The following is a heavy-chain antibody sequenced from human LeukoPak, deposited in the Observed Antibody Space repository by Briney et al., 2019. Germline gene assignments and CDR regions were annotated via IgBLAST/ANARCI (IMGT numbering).Heavy chain of an antibody. Sequence: SETLSLTCTASGGSISSYYWSWIRQPPGKGLEWIGYIYYSGSTNYNPSLKSRVTISVDASKNQFSLKLSSVTAADTAVYYCARLGTTGSYGHFDYWGQGTLVTVSS. D-gene: IGHD3-10*01. V-gene: IGHV4-59*08. CDR1: GGSISSYY. CDR2: IYYSGST. J-gene: IGHJ4*02. CDR3: ARLGTTGSYGHFDY.